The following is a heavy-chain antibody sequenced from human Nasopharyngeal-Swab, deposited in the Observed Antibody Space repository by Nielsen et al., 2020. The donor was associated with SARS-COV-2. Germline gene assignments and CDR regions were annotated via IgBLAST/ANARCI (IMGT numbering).Heavy chain of an antibody. V-gene: IGHV1-46*01. D-gene: IGHD1-20*01. CDR3: ARAPGITGIDY. CDR2: INPSGGST. J-gene: IGHJ4*02. Sequence: VRQMPGKGLEWMGIINPSGGSTRYAQKFQGWVTMTRDTSISTAYMELSRLRSDDTAVYYCARAPGITGIDYWGQGTLVTVSS.